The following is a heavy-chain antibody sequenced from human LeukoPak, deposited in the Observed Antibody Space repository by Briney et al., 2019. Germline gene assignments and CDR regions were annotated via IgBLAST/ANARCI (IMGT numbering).Heavy chain of an antibody. J-gene: IGHJ4*02. CDR1: GFSLSSKW. Sequence: GGSLRLSCVASGFSLSSKWMSWVRQAPGKGLEWVANIKQDSSEIHYVDSVKGRFTISRENAKNSLYQQMNNLRAEDTAVYYCAREGRYSGCGYWGQGTLVTVSS. V-gene: IGHV3-7*01. D-gene: IGHD6-19*01. CDR2: IKQDSSEI. CDR3: AREGRYSGCGY.